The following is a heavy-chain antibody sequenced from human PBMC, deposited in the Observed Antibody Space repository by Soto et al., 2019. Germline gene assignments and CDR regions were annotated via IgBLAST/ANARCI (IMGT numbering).Heavy chain of an antibody. V-gene: IGHV4-34*01. D-gene: IGHD3-3*01. Sequence: QVQLRQWGTGLLKSSETLSLTCAVDGGSFSDYKWTWIRQSPGKGLEWIGDINHSGISNYNPSFKSGVTLSVDTSKNQFSLRVKSVTAADTAVYFCARGAIWSARDWFAPWGQGTLVTVSS. J-gene: IGHJ5*02. CDR3: ARGAIWSARDWFAP. CDR2: INHSGIS. CDR1: GGSFSDYK.